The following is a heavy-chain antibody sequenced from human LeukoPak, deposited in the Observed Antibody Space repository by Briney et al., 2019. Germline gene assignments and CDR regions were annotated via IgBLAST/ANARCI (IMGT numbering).Heavy chain of an antibody. Sequence: PGGSLRLSCSASGFAFSSYGMNWVRQAPGKGLEWVSYISASSGTIFYADSVKGRFTVSRGNAKNSLYLQMNSLRAEDTGVYYCAREAGSADHWGQGTLVTVSS. D-gene: IGHD6-25*01. V-gene: IGHV3-48*01. CDR2: ISASSGTI. CDR1: GFAFSSYG. CDR3: AREAGSADH. J-gene: IGHJ4*02.